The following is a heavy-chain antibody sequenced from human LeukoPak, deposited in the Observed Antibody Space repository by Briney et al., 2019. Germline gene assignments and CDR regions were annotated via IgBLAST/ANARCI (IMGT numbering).Heavy chain of an antibody. CDR1: GFTFSSYW. J-gene: IGHJ4*02. CDR2: IKYDGSEK. CDR3: ARGGYSHYAY. D-gene: IGHD3-22*01. Sequence: QPGGSLRLSCAASGFTFSSYWMSWVRQPPGKGLEWVANIKYDGSEKYYVESVKGRFTISRDNAKNSLYLQMNSLRVEDTAVYYCARGGYSHYAYWGQGTLVTVSS. V-gene: IGHV3-7*04.